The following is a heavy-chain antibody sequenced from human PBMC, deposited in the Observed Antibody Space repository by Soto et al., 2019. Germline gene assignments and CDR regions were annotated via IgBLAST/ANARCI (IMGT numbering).Heavy chain of an antibody. CDR2: IYYSGST. V-gene: IGHV4-59*13. Sequence: QVQLQESGPGLVKPSETLSLTCTVSGGSMGSYFWNWIRQSPGKGLEWIGYIYYSGSTDYNPSLRSRVTISEDTSKNQFSLKLSSVTTADTAVYYCARSYNLNYNFDFWGQGTLVTVSS. CDR3: ARSYNLNYNFDF. D-gene: IGHD1-7*01. J-gene: IGHJ4*02. CDR1: GGSMGSYF.